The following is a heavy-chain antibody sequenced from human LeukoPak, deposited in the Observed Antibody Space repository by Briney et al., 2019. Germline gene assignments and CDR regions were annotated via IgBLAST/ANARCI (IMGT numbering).Heavy chain of an antibody. CDR3: ARSMVTTDRNFDH. J-gene: IGHJ4*01. V-gene: IGHV4-59*01. D-gene: IGHD2-21*02. CDR1: GGSISSYY. CDR2: IYYSGST. Sequence: SETLSLTCTVSGGSISSYYWSWIRQPPGKGLEWIGYIYYSGSTNYNPSLKSRVTISVDTSKNQFSLKLSSVTAADTAMYYCARSMVTTDRNFDHWGQGTLVTVSS.